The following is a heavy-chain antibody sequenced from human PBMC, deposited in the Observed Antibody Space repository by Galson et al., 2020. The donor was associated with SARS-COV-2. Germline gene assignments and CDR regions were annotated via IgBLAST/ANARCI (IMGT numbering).Heavy chain of an antibody. D-gene: IGHD3-10*01. CDR1: GFTFSDHY. CDR2: TSNHANSYTT. Sequence: GESLKISCTASGFTFSDHYMDWVRQAPAKGLALVGRTSNHANSYTTEYAASVKGRFTISRDDSKNSLYLQMNSLKPEDTAVYYCAREEYYGSGSYFRGMDVWGRGTMVTVSS. J-gene: IGHJ3*01. V-gene: IGHV3-72*01. CDR3: AREEYYGSGSYFRGMDV.